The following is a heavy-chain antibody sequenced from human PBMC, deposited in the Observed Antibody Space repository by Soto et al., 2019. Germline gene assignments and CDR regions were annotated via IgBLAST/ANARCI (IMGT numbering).Heavy chain of an antibody. V-gene: IGHV3-33*01. Sequence: GGSLRLSCAASGFTFSSYGMHWVRQAPGKGLEWVAVIWYDGSKKYYADSVKGRFTISRDNSKNTLYLQMNSLRVEDTAVYYCARKLASKSYNDNSWGQGTQVTVSS. J-gene: IGHJ4*02. CDR3: ARKLASKSYNDNS. CDR2: IWYDGSKK. D-gene: IGHD3-10*01. CDR1: GFTFSSYG.